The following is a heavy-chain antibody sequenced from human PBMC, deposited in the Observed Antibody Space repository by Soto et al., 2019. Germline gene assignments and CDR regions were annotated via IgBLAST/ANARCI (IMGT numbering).Heavy chain of an antibody. D-gene: IGHD2-2*01. CDR1: GYTFTSYG. Sequence: ASVKVSCKASGYTFTSYGISWVRHAPGQGLEWMGWISAYNGNTNYAQKLQGRVTMTTDTSTSTAYMELRSLRSDDTAVYYCARTGVVVPAAMTYYYYYGMDVWRQGTTVTVSS. J-gene: IGHJ6*02. V-gene: IGHV1-18*01. CDR3: ARTGVVVPAAMTYYYYYGMDV. CDR2: ISAYNGNT.